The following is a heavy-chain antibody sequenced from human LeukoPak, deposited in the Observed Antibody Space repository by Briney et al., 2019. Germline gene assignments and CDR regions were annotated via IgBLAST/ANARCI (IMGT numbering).Heavy chain of an antibody. CDR1: GFTFSNAW. D-gene: IGHD3-10*01. CDR2: INSDGSST. CDR3: ARANYYGSGRAAFDI. Sequence: QPGGSLRLSCAASGFTFSNAWMHWVRQAPGKGLVWVSRINSDGSSTSYADSVKGRFTISRDNAKNTLYLQMNSLRAEDTAVYYCARANYYGSGRAAFDIWGQGTMVTVSS. V-gene: IGHV3-74*01. J-gene: IGHJ3*02.